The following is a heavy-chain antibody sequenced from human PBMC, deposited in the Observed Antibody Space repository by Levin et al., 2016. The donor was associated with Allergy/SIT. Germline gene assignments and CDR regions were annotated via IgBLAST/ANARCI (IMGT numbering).Heavy chain of an antibody. V-gene: IGHV1-18*01. CDR3: AREKRLDSGSYRYYYYGMDV. J-gene: IGHJ6*02. CDR2: ISAYNGNT. D-gene: IGHD1-26*01. Sequence: WVRQAPGQGLEWMGWISAYNGNTNYAQKLQGRVTMTTDTSTSTAYMELRSLRSDDTAVYYCAREKRLDSGSYRYYYYGMDVWGQGTTVTVSS.